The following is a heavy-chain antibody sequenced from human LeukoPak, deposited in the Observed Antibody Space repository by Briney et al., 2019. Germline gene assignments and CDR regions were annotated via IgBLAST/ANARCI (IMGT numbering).Heavy chain of an antibody. CDR1: GFTFSSYS. V-gene: IGHV3-48*01. CDR2: IGSSSSTI. CDR3: ARGARRGLFDY. J-gene: IGHJ4*02. Sequence: GGSLRLSCAASGFTFSSYSMNWVRQAPGKGLEWVSYIGSSSSTIYYADSVKGRFTISRDNAKNSLYLQMNSLRAEDTAVYYCARGARRGLFDYWGQGTLVTVSS. D-gene: IGHD3-10*01.